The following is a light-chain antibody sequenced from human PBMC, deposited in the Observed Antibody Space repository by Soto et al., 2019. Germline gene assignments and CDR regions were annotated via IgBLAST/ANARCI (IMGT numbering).Light chain of an antibody. CDR3: QQYSGSPLFT. CDR1: QNISDS. J-gene: IGKJ3*01. V-gene: IGKV1-5*03. CDR2: KAS. Sequence: DIQMTQSPSTLSASVGDRVTITCRASQNISDSLAWYQQKPGKAPNLLIYKASSLESGVPSRFSGSGSGTEFTLTISSLQPDDFATYYCQQYSGSPLFTFGPGTKADIK.